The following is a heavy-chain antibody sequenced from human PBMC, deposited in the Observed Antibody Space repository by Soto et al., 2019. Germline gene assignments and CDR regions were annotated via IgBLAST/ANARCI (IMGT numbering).Heavy chain of an antibody. J-gene: IGHJ5*02. CDR2: ISWNSGSI. Sequence: GGSLRLSCAASGFTFDDYAMHWVRQAPGKGLEWVSGISWNSGSIGYADSVKGRFTISRDNAKNSLYLQMNSLRAEDTALYYCAKDGGLRFFEERGWFDPWGQGTLVTVSS. V-gene: IGHV3-9*01. D-gene: IGHD3-3*01. CDR3: AKDGGLRFFEERGWFDP. CDR1: GFTFDDYA.